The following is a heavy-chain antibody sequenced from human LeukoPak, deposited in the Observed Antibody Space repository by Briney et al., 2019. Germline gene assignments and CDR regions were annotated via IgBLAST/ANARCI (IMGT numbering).Heavy chain of an antibody. J-gene: IGHJ3*02. CDR1: SGSISSYY. CDR3: AKSNGYGLVDI. V-gene: IGHV4-59*08. CDR2: IYYSGTT. Sequence: PSETLSLTCTVSSGSISSYYWSWIRQPPGKELEWIGCIYYSGTTNYNPSLNSRVTISLDASKKQLSLTLNSVTAADTAVYYCAKSNGYGLVDIWGQGTMVTVSS. D-gene: IGHD3-10*01.